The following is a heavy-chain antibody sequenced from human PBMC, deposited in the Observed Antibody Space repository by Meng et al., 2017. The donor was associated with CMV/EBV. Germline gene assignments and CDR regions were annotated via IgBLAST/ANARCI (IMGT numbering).Heavy chain of an antibody. CDR3: ARGEDFWSGYYRFDY. CDR1: GFTFSRYS. D-gene: IGHD3-3*01. CDR2: LSSSSSYI. J-gene: IGHJ4*02. Sequence: GGSLRLSCAASGFTFSRYSMNWVRQAPGKGLEWVSSLSSSSSYIYYAYSVKGRFTISRDNAKNSLYLQMNSLRAEDTAVYYCARGEDFWSGYYRFDYWGQGTLVTVSS. V-gene: IGHV3-21*01.